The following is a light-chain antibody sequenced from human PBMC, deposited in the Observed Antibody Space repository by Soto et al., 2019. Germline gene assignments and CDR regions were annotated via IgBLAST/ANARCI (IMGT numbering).Light chain of an antibody. CDR3: QKYNSAPPMA. J-gene: IGKJ3*01. Sequence: DIQMTQSPSSLSASVGDRVTITCRASQGISTYLAWYQQKPGKVPKLLIYAASTLQSGVPSRFSGSGSGTDFTLTISGLQPEDVATYYCQKYNSAPPMAFGPGTKVDIK. CDR1: QGISTY. V-gene: IGKV1-27*01. CDR2: AAS.